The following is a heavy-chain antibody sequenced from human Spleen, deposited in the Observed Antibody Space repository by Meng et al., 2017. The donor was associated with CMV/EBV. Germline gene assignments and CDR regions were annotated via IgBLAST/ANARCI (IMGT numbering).Heavy chain of an antibody. D-gene: IGHD3-10*01. CDR3: AREMVRAYSVDY. J-gene: IGHJ4*02. Sequence: GGSLRLSCAASGFTFDDYAMHWVRQAPGKGLEWVSRIDFDGSRTTYADSVKGRFTISRDNAKNTLYLQMNSLRVEDTAVYYCAREMVRAYSVDYWGQGTLVTVSS. V-gene: IGHV3-74*01. CDR2: IDFDGSRT. CDR1: GFTFDDYA.